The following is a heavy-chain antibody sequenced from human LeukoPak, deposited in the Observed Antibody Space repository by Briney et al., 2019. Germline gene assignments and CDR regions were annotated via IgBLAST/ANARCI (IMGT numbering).Heavy chain of an antibody. Sequence: GGSLRLSCAASGFTFSNYAMTWVRQAPGKGLGLVSVISASGRNRDYADSVKGRFTISRDNAENTLYLQMNSLRAEDTAVYYCARALLVRNGYNYSPNYFDYWGQGTLVTVSS. V-gene: IGHV3-23*01. J-gene: IGHJ4*02. CDR1: GFTFSNYA. CDR2: ISASGRNR. D-gene: IGHD5-24*01. CDR3: ARALLVRNGYNYSPNYFDY.